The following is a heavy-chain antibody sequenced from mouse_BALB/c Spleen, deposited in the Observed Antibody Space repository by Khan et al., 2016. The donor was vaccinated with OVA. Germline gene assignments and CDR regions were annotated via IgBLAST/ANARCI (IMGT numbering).Heavy chain of an antibody. D-gene: IGHD1-2*01. CDR3: ERRNYFGYTFAY. J-gene: IGHJ3*01. CDR1: GYSFTDYY. CDR2: ISPGSGDT. Sequence: QVQLQQSGAELARPGASVKLSCKASGYSFTDYYINWVKQRTGQGLEWIGEISPGSGDTYYNEKFKGKATLTADKSSSTAYMQLSSLTSEASVVYFCERRNYFGYTFAYWGQGTLVTVSA. V-gene: IGHV1-77*01.